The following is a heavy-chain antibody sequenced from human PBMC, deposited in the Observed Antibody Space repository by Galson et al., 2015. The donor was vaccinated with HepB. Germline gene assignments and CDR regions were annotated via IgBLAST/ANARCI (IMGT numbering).Heavy chain of an antibody. CDR3: ARSEDIVATGPTDY. J-gene: IGHJ4*02. Sequence: SLRLSCAASGFTFSSYSMNWVRQAPGKGLEWVSSISSSSSYIYYADSVKGRFTISRDNAKNSLYLQMNSLRAEDTAVYYCARSEDIVATGPTDYWGQGTLVTVSS. CDR1: GFTFSSYS. V-gene: IGHV3-21*01. D-gene: IGHD5-12*01. CDR2: ISSSSSYI.